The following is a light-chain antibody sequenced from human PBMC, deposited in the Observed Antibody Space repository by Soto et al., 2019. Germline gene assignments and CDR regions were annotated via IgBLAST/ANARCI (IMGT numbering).Light chain of an antibody. V-gene: IGLV2-14*01. CDR1: SSDVGRYNH. J-gene: IGLJ1*01. CDR2: EVS. Sequence: QSALTQPASVSGSPGQSITISCTGTSSDVGRYNHVSWYQHHPGKAPKLIISEVSNRPSGVSNRFSGSKSGYTASLTISGLQAEDEADYYCSSYTSSSNYVFGTGTKVTVL. CDR3: SSYTSSSNYV.